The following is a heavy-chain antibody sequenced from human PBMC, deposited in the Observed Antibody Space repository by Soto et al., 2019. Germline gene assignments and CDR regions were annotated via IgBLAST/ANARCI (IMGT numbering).Heavy chain of an antibody. J-gene: IGHJ4*02. V-gene: IGHV1-69*19. Sequence: QVQLVQSGAEMKKPGSSVKVSCQSSGGTFNTYAMNWMRQAPGQGPEWMGDISPMFGAANYAPKFQGRVTITADESTGTSYMQSSSLASADKALYFCAREVQVHTPAFVYWGQGTLVTVSS. CDR2: ISPMFGAA. CDR1: GGTFNTYA. D-gene: IGHD3-10*01. CDR3: AREVQVHTPAFVY.